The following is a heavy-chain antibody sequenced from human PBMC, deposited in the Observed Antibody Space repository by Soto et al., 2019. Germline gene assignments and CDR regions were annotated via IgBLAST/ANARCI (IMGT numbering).Heavy chain of an antibody. J-gene: IGHJ4*02. D-gene: IGHD6-13*01. Sequence: EVQLVESGGGLVQPGGSLRLSCADSGLTFSRYWVSWVRQAAGKGLEWVASIKQDGSERYYVDSVKGRFTISRDNAKKPKYLQMNSPRAEDTAVYYRSRIGYCSWFFGYRGPGALVTGSS. CDR1: GLTFSRYW. CDR2: IKQDGSER. V-gene: IGHV3-7*04. CDR3: SRIGYCSWFFGY.